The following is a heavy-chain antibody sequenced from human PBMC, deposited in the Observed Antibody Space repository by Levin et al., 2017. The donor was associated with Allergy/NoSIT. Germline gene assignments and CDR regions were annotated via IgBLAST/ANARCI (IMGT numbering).Heavy chain of an antibody. CDR2: INHSGST. CDR1: GGSFSGYY. CDR3: ASSTGYCSSTSCYPYWYFDL. V-gene: IGHV4-34*01. Sequence: SCAVYGGSFSGYYWSWIRQPPGKGLEWIGEINHSGSTNYNPSLKSRVTISVDTSKNQFSLKLSSVTAADTAVYYCASSTGYCSSTSCYPYWYFDLWGRGTLVTVSS. J-gene: IGHJ2*01. D-gene: IGHD2-2*01.